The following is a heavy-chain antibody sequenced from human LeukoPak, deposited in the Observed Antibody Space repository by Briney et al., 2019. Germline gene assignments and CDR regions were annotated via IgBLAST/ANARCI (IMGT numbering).Heavy chain of an antibody. CDR2: ISGFNGKT. CDR1: GYTLSDYG. J-gene: IGHJ5*02. CDR3: ARVGSSGEFDL. V-gene: IGHV1-18*01. Sequence: ASVRVSCKSSGYTLSDYGFTGVRQAPGQGLEWMGWISGFNGKTNYAVRVQDRLTLTTDTSTNTTTLDLRGLRPDDTAMYYCARVGSSGEFDLWGQGTLLTVSS. D-gene: IGHD6-13*01.